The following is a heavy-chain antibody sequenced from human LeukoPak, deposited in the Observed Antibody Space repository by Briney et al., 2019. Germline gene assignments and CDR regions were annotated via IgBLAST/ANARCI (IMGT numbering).Heavy chain of an antibody. J-gene: IGHJ4*02. CDR2: IYSGGST. D-gene: IGHD6-13*01. Sequence: GGSLRLSCAASGFTVSSNYMSWVRQAPGKGLEWVSVIYSGGSTYYADSVKGRFTISRDNSKNTLYLQMNSLRAEDTAVYYCGRVEAAAGTFFDSGGQGTWATFSS. CDR1: GFTVSSNY. CDR3: GRVEAAAGTFFDS. V-gene: IGHV3-53*01.